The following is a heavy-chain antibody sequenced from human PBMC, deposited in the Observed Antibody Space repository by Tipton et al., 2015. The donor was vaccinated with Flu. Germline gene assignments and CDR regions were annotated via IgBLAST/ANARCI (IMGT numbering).Heavy chain of an antibody. J-gene: IGHJ3*02. CDR1: GGSISSSSYY. CDR2: IYYSGST. Sequence: TLSLTCTVSGGSISSSSYYWDWIRQPPGKGLEWIGSIYYSGSTYYNPPLKSRVTISVDTSKNQFSLKLSSVTAADTAVYYCARDSYGSSWTGGAFDIWGQGTMVTVSS. V-gene: IGHV4-39*07. D-gene: IGHD6-13*01. CDR3: ARDSYGSSWTGGAFDI.